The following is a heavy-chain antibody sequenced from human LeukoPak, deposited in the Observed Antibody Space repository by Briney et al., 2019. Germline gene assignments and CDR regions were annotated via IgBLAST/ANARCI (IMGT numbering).Heavy chain of an antibody. Sequence: KPPETLSLTCDVSGVSIQSYWWSWVRKPAGKGLEWIGRIYTTGRTNYSPSFQSRVTMSIDVSSNQFSLTLRSVTAADAAVYYCARSGYTISAYHSDFWGQGAPVTVSS. CDR2: IYTTGRT. V-gene: IGHV4-4*07. D-gene: IGHD5-18*01. CDR3: ARSGYTISAYHSDF. CDR1: GVSIQSYW. J-gene: IGHJ4*02.